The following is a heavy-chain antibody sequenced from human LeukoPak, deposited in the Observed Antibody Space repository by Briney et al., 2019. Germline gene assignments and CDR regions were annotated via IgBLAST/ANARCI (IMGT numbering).Heavy chain of an antibody. J-gene: IGHJ4*02. CDR2: IYYSGST. CDR3: GRPVRGYFDY. V-gene: IGHV4-39*07. Sequence: ASETLSLTCTVSGGSISSSSYYWGWIRQPPGKGLEWIGSIYYSGSTYYNPSLKSRVTISVDTSKNQFSLKLSSVTAAGTAVYYCGRPVRGYFDYWGQGTLVTVSS. D-gene: IGHD3-10*01. CDR1: GGSISSSSYY.